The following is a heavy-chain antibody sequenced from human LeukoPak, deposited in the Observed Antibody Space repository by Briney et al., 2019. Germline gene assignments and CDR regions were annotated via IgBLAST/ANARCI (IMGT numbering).Heavy chain of an antibody. CDR2: ISYDGSNK. CDR1: GFTFSDYY. D-gene: IGHD3-3*01. V-gene: IGHV3-30*03. J-gene: IGHJ4*02. CDR3: ARGPLEWSSEIQYFDY. Sequence: GGSLRLSCAASGFTFSDYYMNWIRQAPGKGLEWVAVISYDGSNKYYADSVKGRFTISRDNSKNTLYLQMNSLRAEDTAVYYCARGPLEWSSEIQYFDYWGQGTLVTVSS.